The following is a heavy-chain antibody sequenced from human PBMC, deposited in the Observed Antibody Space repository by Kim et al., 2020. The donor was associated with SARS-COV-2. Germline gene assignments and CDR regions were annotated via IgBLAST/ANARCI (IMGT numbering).Heavy chain of an antibody. CDR1: GFTFSSYG. Sequence: GGSLRLSCAASGFTFSSYGMHWVRQAPGKGLEWVAVIWYDGSNKYYADSVKGRFTISRDNSKNTLYLQMNSLRAEDTAVYYCARDRGCPNWNYVCLWNWFDPWGQGTLVTVSS. J-gene: IGHJ5*02. D-gene: IGHD1-7*01. CDR2: IWYDGSNK. CDR3: ARDRGCPNWNYVCLWNWFDP. V-gene: IGHV3-33*08.